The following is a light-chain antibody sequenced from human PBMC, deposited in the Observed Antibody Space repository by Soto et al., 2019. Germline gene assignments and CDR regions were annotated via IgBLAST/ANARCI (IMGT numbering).Light chain of an antibody. V-gene: IGLV2-14*01. CDR2: EVT. Sequence: QSALTQPASVSGSPGQSITLSCTGTNNDIGSYNYVSWFQQHPGKAPKLIIYEVTHRPSGTSTRFSGSKSGNTASLTISGLQAEDEADYYCSSYTFSTTLRVFGGGTKLTVL. CDR1: NNDIGSYNY. CDR3: SSYTFSTTLRV. J-gene: IGLJ3*02.